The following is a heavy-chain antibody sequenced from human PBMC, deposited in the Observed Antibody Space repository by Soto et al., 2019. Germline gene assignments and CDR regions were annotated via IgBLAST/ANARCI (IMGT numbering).Heavy chain of an antibody. CDR2: IYSGGST. CDR1: GFTVSSNY. D-gene: IGHD3-9*01. CDR3: ARDHNDILTGYRNHDEFDI. V-gene: IGHV3-66*01. J-gene: IGHJ3*02. Sequence: GGSLRLSCAASGFTVSSNYMSWVRQAPGKGLEWVSVIYSGGSTYYADSVKGRFTISRDNSKNTLYLQMNSLRAEDTAVYYCARDHNDILTGYRNHDEFDIWGQGTMVTVSS.